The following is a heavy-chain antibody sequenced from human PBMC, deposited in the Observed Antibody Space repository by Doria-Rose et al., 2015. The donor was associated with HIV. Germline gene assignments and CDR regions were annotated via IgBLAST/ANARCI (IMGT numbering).Heavy chain of an antibody. CDR3: ARIKSSRWYHKYYFDF. V-gene: IGHV2-26*01. CDR1: GVSLSSPGMG. CDR2: IFSDDDS. J-gene: IGHJ4*02. Sequence: QVQLVQSGPVLVKPTETLTLTCTVSGVSLSSPGMGVSWIRQPPGKALEWLANIFSDDDSSYKTSLKSRLTISRGTAKSQVVLTMTDMDPVDTATYYCARIKSSRWYHKYYFDFWGQGTLVIVSA. D-gene: IGHD6-13*01.